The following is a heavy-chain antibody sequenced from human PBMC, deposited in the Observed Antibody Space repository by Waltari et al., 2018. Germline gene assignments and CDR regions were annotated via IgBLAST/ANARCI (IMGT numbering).Heavy chain of an antibody. CDR3: ARGDERLARYHFDD. CDR2: IYSGGDA. V-gene: IGHV4-61*02. CDR1: GGSSNRATYY. Sequence: QVFLQESGPGLVTPSQTLSLTCTVAGGSSNRATYYWSWIRQPAGKGLEWIGRIYSGGDARYSPSLERRVTISVDRSKNQFSLKIFSVTAADAAIYYCARGDERLARYHFDDWGQGTHVIVSS. J-gene: IGHJ4*02. D-gene: IGHD6-25*01.